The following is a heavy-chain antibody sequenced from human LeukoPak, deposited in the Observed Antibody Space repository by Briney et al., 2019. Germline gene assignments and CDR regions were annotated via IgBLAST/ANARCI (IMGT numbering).Heavy chain of an antibody. V-gene: IGHV1-69*05. CDR1: GGTFSSYA. Sequence: SVKVSCKASGGTFSSYAISWVRQAPGQGLEWMGGIIPIFGTANYAQKFQGRVTITTDESTSTAYMELSSLRSEDTAVYYCAVGGLYYDSSGYYFTFDYWGQGTLVTVSP. CDR2: IIPIFGTA. CDR3: AVGGLYYDSSGYYFTFDY. J-gene: IGHJ4*02. D-gene: IGHD3-22*01.